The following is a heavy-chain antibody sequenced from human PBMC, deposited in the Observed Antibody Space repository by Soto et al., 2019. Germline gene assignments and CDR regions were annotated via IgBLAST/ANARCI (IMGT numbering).Heavy chain of an antibody. D-gene: IGHD2-2*01. CDR1: GGPMNNYY. J-gene: IGHJ5*02. CDR3: ARLHCHSPNCVPLDP. Sequence: SETLSLTCTISGGPMNNYYCSWFRQPRGQGLEWIGYMGYNGFTRYNPSLRSRVAISLDTAKNQFSLNPSSVTAADTAVYYCARLHCHSPNCVPLDPWGQGTLVTVSS. CDR2: MGYNGFT. V-gene: IGHV4-59*08.